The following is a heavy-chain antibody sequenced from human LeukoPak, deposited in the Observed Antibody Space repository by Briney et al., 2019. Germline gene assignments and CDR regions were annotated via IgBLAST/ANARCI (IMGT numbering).Heavy chain of an antibody. Sequence: PGGSLRLSCAASGFTFSSYGMHWVRQAPGKGLEWVAVISYDGSNKYYADSVKGRFTISRDNSKNTLYLQMNSLRAEDTAVYYCAKEDYSYGYFIGYWGQGTLVTVSS. D-gene: IGHD5-18*01. CDR2: ISYDGSNK. V-gene: IGHV3-30*18. J-gene: IGHJ4*02. CDR1: GFTFSSYG. CDR3: AKEDYSYGYFIGY.